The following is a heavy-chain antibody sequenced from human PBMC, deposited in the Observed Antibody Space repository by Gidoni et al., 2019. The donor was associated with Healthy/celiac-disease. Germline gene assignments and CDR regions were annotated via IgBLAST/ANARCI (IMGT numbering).Heavy chain of an antibody. J-gene: IGHJ6*02. CDR3: ARGVPIHYYYYGMDV. Sequence: QVQLVQSGAEVKKPGASVKVSCKASGYTFTSYYMHWVRQAPGQGLEWMGIINPSGGSTSYAQKFQGRVTMTRDTSTSTVYMELSSLRSEDTAVYYCARGVPIHYYYYGMDVWGQGTTVTVSS. CDR1: GYTFTSYY. V-gene: IGHV1-46*01. D-gene: IGHD3-10*01. CDR2: INPSGGST.